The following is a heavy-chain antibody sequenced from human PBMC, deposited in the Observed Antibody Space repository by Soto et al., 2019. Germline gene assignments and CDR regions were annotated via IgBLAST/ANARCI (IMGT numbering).Heavy chain of an antibody. V-gene: IGHV3-23*01. CDR1: GFTFSSSA. CDR3: AKYSARTR. Sequence: EVQLLESGGGLVQPGGSLRLSCAASGFTFSSSAMSWVRQAPGKGLEWVSAISGSDNSTYYADSVKGRFTIYRDNSKNTLYLQMNSLRAEDTAVYYCAKYSARTRWGQGTLVTVSS. J-gene: IGHJ4*02. D-gene: IGHD1-7*01. CDR2: ISGSDNST.